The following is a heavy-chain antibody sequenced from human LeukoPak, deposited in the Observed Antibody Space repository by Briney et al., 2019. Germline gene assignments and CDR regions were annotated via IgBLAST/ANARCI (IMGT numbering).Heavy chain of an antibody. Sequence: PSETLSLTCTVSGGSISSSSYYWGWIRQPPGKGLEWIGSIYYSGSTYYNPSLKSRVTISVDTSKNQFSLKLSSVTAADTAVYYCARHWKTVRQLVNVWFDPWGQGTLVTVSS. CDR1: GGSISSSSYY. D-gene: IGHD6-13*01. V-gene: IGHV4-39*01. CDR2: IYYSGST. CDR3: ARHWKTVRQLVNVWFDP. J-gene: IGHJ5*02.